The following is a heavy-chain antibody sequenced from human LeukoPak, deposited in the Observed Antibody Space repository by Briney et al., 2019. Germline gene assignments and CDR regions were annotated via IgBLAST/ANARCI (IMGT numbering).Heavy chain of an antibody. D-gene: IGHD2-2*01. J-gene: IGHJ4*02. CDR2: VSYDGSNK. Sequence: GGSLRLSCAASGFTFSTYPMHWVRQAPGKGLEWVAFVSYDGSNKYYADSVKGRFTVSRDNSKNTLFLQINSLRTEDTAVYYCARVRVGYCTSTGCQYFEYWGQGTLVSVSS. CDR3: ARVRVGYCTSTGCQYFEY. CDR1: GFTFSTYP. V-gene: IGHV3-30*04.